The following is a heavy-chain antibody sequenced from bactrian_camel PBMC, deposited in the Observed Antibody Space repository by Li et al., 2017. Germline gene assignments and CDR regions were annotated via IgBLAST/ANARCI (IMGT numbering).Heavy chain of an antibody. CDR1: QFTSSSLG. CDR2: INSVGSST. J-gene: IGHJ6*01. V-gene: IGHV3S40*01. Sequence: VQLVESGGGSVQAGGSLRLSCAASQFTSSSLGMSWVRQAPGKGLEWISGINSVGSSTYYADSVKGRFTISRDNAKNTLYLQMNSLKTEDTAVYYCAADPTGWGTYCSGGYCPFGYWGQGTQVTVS. CDR3: AADPTGWGTYCSGGYCPFGY. D-gene: IGHD2*01.